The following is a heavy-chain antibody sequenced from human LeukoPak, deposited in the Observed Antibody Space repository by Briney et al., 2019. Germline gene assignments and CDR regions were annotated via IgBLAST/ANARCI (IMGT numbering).Heavy chain of an antibody. V-gene: IGHV4-39*01. CDR2: IYYSGST. J-gene: IGHJ4*02. CDR3: ARGDLYYDSSGSFVH. D-gene: IGHD3-22*01. CDR1: GASISSTTYY. Sequence: PSETLSLTCTVSGASISSTTYYWGWIRQPPRKGLEWIASIYYSGSTYYNPSLKSRVTISVDTSKNQFSLKLSSVTAADTAVYYCARGDLYYDSSGSFVHWGQGTLVTVFS.